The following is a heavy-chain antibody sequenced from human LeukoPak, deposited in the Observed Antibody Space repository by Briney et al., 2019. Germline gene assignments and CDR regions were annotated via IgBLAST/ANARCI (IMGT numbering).Heavy chain of an antibody. CDR1: GGTFSSYA. V-gene: IGHV1-18*01. D-gene: IGHD3-3*01. Sequence: ASVKVSCKASGGTFSSYAISWVRQAPGQGLEWMGWISAYNGNTNYAQKLQGRVTMTTDTSTSTAYMELRSLRSDDTAVYYCARDPPYDFWSGYTTARYYFDYWGQGTLVTVSS. J-gene: IGHJ4*02. CDR3: ARDPPYDFWSGYTTARYYFDY. CDR2: ISAYNGNT.